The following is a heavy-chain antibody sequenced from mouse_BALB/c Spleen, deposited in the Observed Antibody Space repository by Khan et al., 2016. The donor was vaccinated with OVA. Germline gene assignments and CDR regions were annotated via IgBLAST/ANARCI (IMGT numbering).Heavy chain of an antibody. CDR3: TRHGYVAWFTY. Sequence: IQLQQSGPELMKPGASVKISCKASGYSFTTYYIHWVMQSHGKSLEWIGYIDPFSGGTTYNQKFKDKATLTVDTSSSTAYIHLSNLTSEDSAVYCCTRHGYVAWFTYWGQGTLVTVSA. J-gene: IGHJ3*01. CDR1: GYSFTTYY. V-gene: IGHV1S135*01. CDR2: IDPFSGGT. D-gene: IGHD2-2*01.